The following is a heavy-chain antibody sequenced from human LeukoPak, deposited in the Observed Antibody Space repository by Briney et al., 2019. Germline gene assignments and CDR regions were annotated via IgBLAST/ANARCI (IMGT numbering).Heavy chain of an antibody. CDR3: ARPSVYGFDAFDM. CDR2: ISSGDARM. J-gene: IGHJ3*02. D-gene: IGHD5/OR15-5a*01. CDR1: GFTLNNYA. Sequence: GGSLRLSCAGSGFTLNNYAIHWVRQAPGKGLEWVAYISSGDARMDHAESVKGRFTIPRDNAKNSLSLQMNRLRAEDTAVYYCARPSVYGFDAFDMWGQGTMVIVSA. V-gene: IGHV3-48*03.